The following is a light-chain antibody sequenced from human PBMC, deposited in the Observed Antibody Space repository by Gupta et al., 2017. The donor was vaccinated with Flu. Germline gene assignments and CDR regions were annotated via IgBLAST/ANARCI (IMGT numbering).Light chain of an antibody. CDR1: ESIKDY. J-gene: IGKJ4*01. Sequence: EIVLTQSPATLSLSPGERATLSCMASESIKDYLAWYQQKPGQAPRLLISDASNRATDIPGRFSGSGSGTEFTLTISSLEPDDFAVYYCHQRSTWPHTFGGGTKVEIK. CDR3: HQRSTWPHT. CDR2: DAS. V-gene: IGKV3-11*01.